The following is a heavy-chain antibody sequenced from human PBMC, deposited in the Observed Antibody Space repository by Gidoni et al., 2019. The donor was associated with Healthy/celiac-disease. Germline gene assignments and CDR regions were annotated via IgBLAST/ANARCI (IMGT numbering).Heavy chain of an antibody. V-gene: IGHV3-11*01. Sequence: QVQLVESGGGLVKPGGSLRLSCAASGFTFSDYYMSWIRQAPGNGLEWVSHISSSGSTRDYADSVKGRSTISRDNAKNSLYLQMNSLRAEDTAVYYCARDHGIQLWLGFEFETKTGWFDPWGQGTLVTVSS. CDR2: ISSSGSTR. CDR3: ARDHGIQLWLGFEFETKTGWFDP. CDR1: GFTFSDYY. J-gene: IGHJ5*02. D-gene: IGHD5-18*01.